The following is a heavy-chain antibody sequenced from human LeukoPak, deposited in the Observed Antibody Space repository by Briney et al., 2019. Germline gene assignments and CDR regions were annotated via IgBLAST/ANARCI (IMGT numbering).Heavy chain of an antibody. CDR1: GFTFSDYS. D-gene: IGHD2-15*01. CDR2: ISSSGSTT. CDR3: VRRNIDSGGTYSGMDV. Sequence: GSLRLSCTASGFTFSDYSMSWIRQPPGKGLEWVSYISSSGSTTYQVESVKGRFSISRDNAKKSLYLQMNSLRAEDAAVYYCVRRNIDSGGTYSGMDVWGRGTTVTVSS. V-gene: IGHV3-11*01. J-gene: IGHJ6*02.